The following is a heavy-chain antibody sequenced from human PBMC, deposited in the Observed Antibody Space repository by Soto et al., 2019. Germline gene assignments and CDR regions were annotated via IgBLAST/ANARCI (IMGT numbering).Heavy chain of an antibody. Sequence: SETLSLTCTVSGGSISSSSYYWGWIRQPPGKGLEWIGSIYYSGSTYYNPSLKSRVTISVDTSKNQFSLKLSSVTAADTAVYSGAGDGGFGELSEVGFDYWGQGTLVTVSS. V-gene: IGHV4-39*07. D-gene: IGHD3-10*01. CDR3: AGDGGFGELSEVGFDY. CDR1: GGSISSSSYY. CDR2: IYYSGST. J-gene: IGHJ4*02.